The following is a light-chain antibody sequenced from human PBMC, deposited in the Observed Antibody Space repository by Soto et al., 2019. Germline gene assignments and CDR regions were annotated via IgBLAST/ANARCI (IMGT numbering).Light chain of an antibody. CDR2: VNT. CDR1: SSNIGAGYD. CDR3: QSYDNSLSGSEV. Sequence: QSALTQPPSVSGAPGQRVTISCTGSSSNIGAGYDVHWYQQLPGTAPKLLIYVNTNRPSGVPDRFSGSKSGTSASLAITGLQAEDEADYYCQSYDNSLSGSEVFGGGTKLTVL. J-gene: IGLJ3*02. V-gene: IGLV1-40*01.